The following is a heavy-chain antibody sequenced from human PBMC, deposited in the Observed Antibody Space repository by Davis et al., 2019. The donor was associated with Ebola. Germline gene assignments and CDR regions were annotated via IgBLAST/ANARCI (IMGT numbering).Heavy chain of an antibody. CDR1: GVTFGNYA. V-gene: IGHV1-18*01. CDR3: ARGWLRGYLDY. D-gene: IGHD3-3*01. CDR2: IYPSNGKT. J-gene: IGHJ4*02. Sequence: ASVKVSCKASGVTFGNYAISWVRQAPGQGLEWMGWIYPSNGKTNYAQRVQGRVTMTTDTSTSTAYMELRSLRSDDTAVYYCARGWLRGYLDYWGQGTLVTVSS.